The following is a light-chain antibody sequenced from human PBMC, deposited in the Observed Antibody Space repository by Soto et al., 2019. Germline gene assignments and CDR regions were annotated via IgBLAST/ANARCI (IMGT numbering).Light chain of an antibody. CDR2: KAS. V-gene: IGKV1-5*03. CDR3: QQYNSYSSWT. CDR1: QSISSW. J-gene: IGKJ1*01. Sequence: DIQMTQSPSTLSASVGVRVPITCRASQSISSWLAWYQQKPGKAPKVLIYKASSLESGVPSRFSGSGSGTEFTLTISSLQPDDFATYYCQQYNSYSSWTFGQGTKVDIK.